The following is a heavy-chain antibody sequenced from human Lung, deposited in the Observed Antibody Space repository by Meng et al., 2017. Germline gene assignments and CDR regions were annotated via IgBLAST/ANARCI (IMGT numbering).Heavy chain of an antibody. CDR3: ARGPTTMAHDFDY. V-gene: IGHV4-34*01. Sequence: QVQRQPWGSGLVKPSETLSLTCVVSGGSFSDYYWSWIRQPPGKGLEWIGEINHSGSTNYNPSLESRATISVDTSQNNLSLKLSSVTAADSAVYYCARGPTTMAHDFDYWGQGTLVTVSS. CDR1: GGSFSDYY. CDR2: INHSGST. D-gene: IGHD4-11*01. J-gene: IGHJ4*02.